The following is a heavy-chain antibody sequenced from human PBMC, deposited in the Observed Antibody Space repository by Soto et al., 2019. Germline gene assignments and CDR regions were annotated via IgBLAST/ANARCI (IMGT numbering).Heavy chain of an antibody. Sequence: GGSLRLSCVGSGFIFSNYAMSWVRQAPGKGLEWVSTVTGGGGHTYYADSVKGRFTISRDNSKSTLFLQMNSLRGEDTAGYYCAKDRRSSSEDFQDAFDIWGQGTMVTVSS. J-gene: IGHJ3*02. CDR1: GFIFSNYA. D-gene: IGHD3-10*01. CDR2: VTGGGGHT. CDR3: AKDRRSSSEDFQDAFDI. V-gene: IGHV3-23*01.